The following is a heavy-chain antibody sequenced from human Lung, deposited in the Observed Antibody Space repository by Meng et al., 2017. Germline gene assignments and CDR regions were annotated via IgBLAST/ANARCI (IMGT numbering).Heavy chain of an antibody. V-gene: IGHV4-4*02. CDR2: ISHSGNT. CDR1: GGSISSGNW. Sequence: QGPLQEAGPRLVKPSETLSLPCAVSGGSISSGNWWSWVRQPPGKGLEWIGEISHSGNTNYSPSFRGRVTMSVGRSRDQFSLELNSVTAADTAVYFCARNGAYCLHSWGQGTLVTVSS. D-gene: IGHD4-17*01. CDR3: ARNGAYCLHS. J-gene: IGHJ4*02.